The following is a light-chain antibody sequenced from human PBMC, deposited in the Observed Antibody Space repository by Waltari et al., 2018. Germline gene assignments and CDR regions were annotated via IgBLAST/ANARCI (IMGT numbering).Light chain of an antibody. V-gene: IGLV2-23*01. CDR3: CSYVGGAKVT. CDR1: ASDAGPYKL. J-gene: IGLJ2*01. Sequence: QSALTQPASVSGSPGQSITFSCTGTASDAGPYKLFSWYQHHPGTAPKLIIYDGDKRPSGVSIRFSASKSGDTASLTISGLQSEDEADYYCCSYVGGAKVTFGGGTKVTVL. CDR2: DGD.